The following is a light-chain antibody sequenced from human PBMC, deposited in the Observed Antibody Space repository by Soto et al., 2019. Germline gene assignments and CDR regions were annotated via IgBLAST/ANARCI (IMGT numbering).Light chain of an antibody. V-gene: IGKV1-39*01. Sequence: DIQLTQSPSSLSASVGDTVTITCRAGQTVKNYLNWYQLKPGKVPKLLIYAASSLQNGVPARFVGGASVTDFTLTIITLQPEDFATYYGQQSYSDRQTFGQGTKLQI. CDR2: AAS. J-gene: IGKJ2*01. CDR1: QTVKNY. CDR3: QQSYSDRQT.